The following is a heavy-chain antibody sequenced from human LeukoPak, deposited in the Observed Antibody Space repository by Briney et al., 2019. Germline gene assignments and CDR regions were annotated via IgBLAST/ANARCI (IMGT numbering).Heavy chain of an antibody. D-gene: IGHD2-21*02. J-gene: IGHJ1*01. CDR1: GFTFSSYA. Sequence: GGSLRLSCAASGFTFSSYAMTWVRQAPGKGLEWVSAISGSGGRTYYADSVKGRFTISRDNSKNTLYLQMNSLRAEDTAVYYCAKTCGGDCYSDFQHWGQGTLVTVSS. V-gene: IGHV3-23*01. CDR3: AKTCGGDCYSDFQH. CDR2: ISGSGGRT.